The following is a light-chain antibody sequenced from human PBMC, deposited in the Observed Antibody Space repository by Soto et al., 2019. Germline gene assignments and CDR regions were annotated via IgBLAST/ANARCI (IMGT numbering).Light chain of an antibody. V-gene: IGKV3-15*01. J-gene: IGKJ2*01. CDR3: QQYNNWPPNT. CDR1: QNVINN. Sequence: IVMTQSPATLSVSPGERATLSCRASQNVINNLAWYQQKPGQAPRLLIYGASTRATGIPARFSGSGSGTEFTLSISSLQSEDFAVYYCQQYNNWPPNTFGQGTKVDIK. CDR2: GAS.